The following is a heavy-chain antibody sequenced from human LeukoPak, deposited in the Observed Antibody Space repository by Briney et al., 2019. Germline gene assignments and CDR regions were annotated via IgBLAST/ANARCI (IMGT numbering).Heavy chain of an antibody. D-gene: IGHD3-3*01. Sequence: SQTLSLTCTVSGGSISSGGYYWSWIRQPAGKGLEWIGRIYTSGSTNYNPSLKSRVTISVDTSKNQFSLKLSSVTAADTAVYYCARGPHYAIFGVVKPSGAFDIWGQGTMVTVSS. J-gene: IGHJ3*02. CDR2: IYTSGST. V-gene: IGHV4-61*02. CDR1: GGSISSGGYY. CDR3: ARGPHYAIFGVVKPSGAFDI.